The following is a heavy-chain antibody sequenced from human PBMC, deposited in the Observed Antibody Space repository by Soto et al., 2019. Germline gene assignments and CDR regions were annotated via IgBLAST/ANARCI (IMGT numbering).Heavy chain of an antibody. D-gene: IGHD6-19*01. CDR1: GGSFSGYY. Sequence: QVQLQQWGAGLLKPSETLSLTCAVYGGSFSGYYWSWIRQPPGKGLEWIGEINHSGSTNYNPSLKSRVTISVDTSKNKFSMKLSSGTAADTAVYYCARTNGKTNSSGWYRRFGNCDYWGQGTLVTVSS. J-gene: IGHJ4*02. CDR2: INHSGST. CDR3: ARTNGKTNSSGWYRRFGNCDY. V-gene: IGHV4-34*01.